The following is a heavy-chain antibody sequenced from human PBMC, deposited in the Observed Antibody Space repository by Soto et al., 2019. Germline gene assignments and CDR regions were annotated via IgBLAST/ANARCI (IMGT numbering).Heavy chain of an antibody. V-gene: IGHV3-30*18. CDR2: ISYDGSNK. Sequence: QPGGSLRLSCAASGFTFSSYGMHWVRQAPGKGLEWVAVISYDGSNKYYADSVKGRFTISRDNSKNTLYLRMNSLRAEDTAVYYCAKRGSTGTTAFDIWGQGTMVTVSS. CDR1: GFTFSSYG. D-gene: IGHD1-1*01. CDR3: AKRGSTGTTAFDI. J-gene: IGHJ3*02.